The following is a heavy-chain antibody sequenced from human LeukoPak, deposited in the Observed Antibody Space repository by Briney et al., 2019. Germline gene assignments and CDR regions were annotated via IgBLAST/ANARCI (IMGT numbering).Heavy chain of an antibody. D-gene: IGHD5-12*01. V-gene: IGHV1-2*02. Sequence: ASVKVSCTASGYTFTGYYMHWVRQAPGQGLEWMGWINPNSGGTNYAQKFQGRVTMTRDTSISTAYMELSRLRSDDTAVYYCARTGMGYAHYYFDYWGQGTLVTVSS. CDR1: GYTFTGYY. J-gene: IGHJ4*02. CDR2: INPNSGGT. CDR3: ARTGMGYAHYYFDY.